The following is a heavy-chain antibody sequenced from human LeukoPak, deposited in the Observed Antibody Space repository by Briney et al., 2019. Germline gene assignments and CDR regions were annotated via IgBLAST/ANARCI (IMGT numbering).Heavy chain of an antibody. CDR2: IYDSETT. J-gene: IGHJ5*02. D-gene: IGHD2/OR15-2a*01. CDR1: GGSMRGYY. CDR3: ARDGILVPGSDNWFDP. V-gene: IGHV4-59*01. Sequence: SETLSLTCTVSGGSMRGYYWSWLRQSPGKGLELIGYIYDSETTNYNPSLKSRVTISVDLSRNHFSLRLTSVTAADTAVYYCARDGILVPGSDNWFDPWGQGTLVTVSS.